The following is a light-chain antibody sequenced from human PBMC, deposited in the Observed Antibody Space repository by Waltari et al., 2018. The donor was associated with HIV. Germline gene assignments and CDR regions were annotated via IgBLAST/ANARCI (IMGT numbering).Light chain of an antibody. CDR3: QSADSSGALGV. CDR2: KAN. CDR1: ALPAPF. Sequence: YELTQPPSVSVSPGQTARIPCSGDALPAPFAHSYQQRPGQAPRLLIFKANKRPAGIPERFSGSSSGTTVTLTISGVQAEDEADYYCQSADSSGALGVFGGGTKLTVL. J-gene: IGLJ2*01. V-gene: IGLV3-25*03.